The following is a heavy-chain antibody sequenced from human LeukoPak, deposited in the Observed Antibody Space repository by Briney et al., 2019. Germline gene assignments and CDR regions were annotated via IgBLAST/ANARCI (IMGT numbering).Heavy chain of an antibody. CDR1: GCSFSTYW. D-gene: IGHD6-19*01. J-gene: IGHJ4*02. CDR2: IEQDGSEK. Sequence: PGGSLRLSCAASGCSFSTYWMSWVRQAPGKGLEWVANIEQDGSEKYYVDSVKGRFTISRDNAKNSLYLQMNSLRVEDTAVYYCARAWSYSTGWYNYWGQGTLVTVSS. CDR3: ARAWSYSTGWYNY. V-gene: IGHV3-7*04.